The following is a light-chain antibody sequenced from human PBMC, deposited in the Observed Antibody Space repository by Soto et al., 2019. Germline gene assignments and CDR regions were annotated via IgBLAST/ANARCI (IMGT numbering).Light chain of an antibody. CDR1: QSISSN. CDR2: GAS. CDR3: QQYGSSPGRT. V-gene: IGKV3-20*01. J-gene: IGKJ1*01. Sequence: EIVLTQSPGILSLSPGERATLACRASQSISSNLAWYQQKPGQAPRLLIYGASSRATGIPDRFSGSGSGTDFTLTISRLEPEDFAVHYCQQYGSSPGRTFGQGTKVDI.